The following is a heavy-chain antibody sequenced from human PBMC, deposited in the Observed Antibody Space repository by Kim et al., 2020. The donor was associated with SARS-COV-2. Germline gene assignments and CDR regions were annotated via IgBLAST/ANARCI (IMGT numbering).Heavy chain of an antibody. CDR2: IKQDGSEK. D-gene: IGHD2-8*01. J-gene: IGHJ6*02. Sequence: GGSLRLSCAASGFTFSSYWMSWVRQAPGKGLEWVANIKQDGSEKYYVDSVKGRFTISRDNAKNSLYLQMNSLRAEDTAVYYCARSKLLPYCTNGVCYTTSRYYYYGMDVWGQGTTVTVSS. CDR1: GFTFSSYW. V-gene: IGHV3-7*01. CDR3: ARSKLLPYCTNGVCYTTSRYYYYGMDV.